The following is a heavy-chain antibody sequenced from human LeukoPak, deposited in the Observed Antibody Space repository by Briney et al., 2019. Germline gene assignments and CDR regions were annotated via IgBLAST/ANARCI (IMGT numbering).Heavy chain of an antibody. D-gene: IGHD5-12*01. CDR3: ARGEWLRSWFAY. V-gene: IGHV4-34*01. CDR1: GGSSSGYY. CDR2: INHSGST. J-gene: IGHJ4*02. Sequence: SETLSLTCAVYGGSSSGYYWSWIRQPPGKGLEWIGEINHSGSTNYNPSLKSRVTISVDTSKNQFSLKLSSVAAADTAVYYCARGEWLRSWFAYWGQGTLVTVSS.